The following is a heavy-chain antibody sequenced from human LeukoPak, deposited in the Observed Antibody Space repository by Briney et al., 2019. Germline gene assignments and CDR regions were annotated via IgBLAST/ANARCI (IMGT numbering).Heavy chain of an antibody. J-gene: IGHJ3*02. CDR2: ISYDGSNK. D-gene: IGHD3-16*01. CDR3: ARDGGTIMITFGGVIGAFDI. V-gene: IGHV3-30*04. CDR1: GFTFSSYA. Sequence: GRSLGLSCAASGFTFSSYAMHWVRQAPGKGLEWVAVISYDGSNKYYADSVKGRFTISRDNSKNTLYLQMNSLRAEDTAVYYCARDGGTIMITFGGVIGAFDIWGQGTMVTVSS.